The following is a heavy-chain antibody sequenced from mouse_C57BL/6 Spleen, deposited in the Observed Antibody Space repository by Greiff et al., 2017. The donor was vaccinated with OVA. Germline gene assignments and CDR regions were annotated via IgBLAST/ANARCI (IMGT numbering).Heavy chain of an antibody. Sequence: QVQLQQSGAELVRPGASVKLSCKASGYTFTDYYINWVKQRPGQGLEWIARIYPGSGNTYYNEKFKGKATLTAEKSSSTAYMQLSSLTSEDSAVYFCASEGDYYYGSRGAYWGQGTLVTVSA. CDR1: GYTFTDYY. J-gene: IGHJ3*01. V-gene: IGHV1-76*01. CDR2: IYPGSGNT. D-gene: IGHD1-1*01. CDR3: ASEGDYYYGSRGAY.